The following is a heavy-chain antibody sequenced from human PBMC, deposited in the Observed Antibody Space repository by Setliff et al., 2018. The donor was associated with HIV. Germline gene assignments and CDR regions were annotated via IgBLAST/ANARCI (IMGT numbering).Heavy chain of an antibody. Sequence: PGGSLRLSCAGSGFMFSDYWLHWVRQAPGKGLEWVADIKDDESEKYYVDSVRGRFTISRDNARNSLFLQMNNLRADDTAVYYCANRFTKWELGPIDYWGQGTLVTVSS. CDR2: IKDDESEK. CDR3: ANRFTKWELGPIDY. CDR1: GFMFSDYW. J-gene: IGHJ4*02. D-gene: IGHD1-26*01. V-gene: IGHV3-7*01.